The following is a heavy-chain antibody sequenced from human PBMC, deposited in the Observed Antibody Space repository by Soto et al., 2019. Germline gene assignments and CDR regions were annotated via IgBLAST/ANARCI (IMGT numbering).Heavy chain of an antibody. Sequence: SETLPLTCAVSCGSIINGGYSLSWIRQPPGKGLEWIGYIYHSGSTYYNPSLKSRVTISVDRSKNQFSLKLSSVPAADTAVYSCARASTTVTTLDYWGQGTLVPVSS. V-gene: IGHV4-30-2*01. CDR1: CGSIINGGYS. J-gene: IGHJ4*02. CDR2: IYHSGST. D-gene: IGHD4-17*01. CDR3: ARASTTVTTLDY.